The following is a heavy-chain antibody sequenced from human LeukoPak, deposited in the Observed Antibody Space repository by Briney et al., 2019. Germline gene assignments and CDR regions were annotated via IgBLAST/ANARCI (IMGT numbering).Heavy chain of an antibody. CDR3: ARDLLKYSSSSYLDY. J-gene: IGHJ4*02. Sequence: PSETLSLTCTVSGGSISSYYWSWIRQPPGKGLEWIGYIYYSGSTNYNPSLKSRVTISVDTSKNQFSLKLSSVTAADTAVYYCARDLLKYSSSSYLDYWGQGTLVTVSS. CDR1: GGSISSYY. CDR2: IYYSGST. V-gene: IGHV4-59*12. D-gene: IGHD6-6*01.